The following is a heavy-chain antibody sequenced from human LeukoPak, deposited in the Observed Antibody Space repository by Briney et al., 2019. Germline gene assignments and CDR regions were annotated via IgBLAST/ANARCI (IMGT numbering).Heavy chain of an antibody. CDR1: GHTFTSYY. CDR3: ARDIHEEGWELLDY. J-gene: IGHJ4*02. Sequence: GASVKVSCKASGHTFTSYYMHWVRQAPGQGLEWMGIINPSGGGTSYAQKFQGRVTMTRDTSTCTVYMELSSLRSEDTAVYYCARDIHEEGWELLDYWGQGTLVTVSS. D-gene: IGHD1-26*01. V-gene: IGHV1-46*01. CDR2: INPSGGGT.